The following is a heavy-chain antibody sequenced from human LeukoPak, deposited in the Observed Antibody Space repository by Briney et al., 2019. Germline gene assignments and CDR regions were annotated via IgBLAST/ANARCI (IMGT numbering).Heavy chain of an antibody. CDR1: GGSISNSDCH. CDR2: TYYSGST. D-gene: IGHD3-3*01. CDR3: ARLECNSGYGVDY. V-gene: IGHV4-39*01. Sequence: SETLSLTCSVSGGSISNSDCHWGWIRQPPGKGLEWIGSTYYSGSTYYNLSLKSRVTISVDSSKNQFSLKLTSVTAAETAVYYCARLECNSGYGVDYWGQGTLVTVSS. J-gene: IGHJ4*02.